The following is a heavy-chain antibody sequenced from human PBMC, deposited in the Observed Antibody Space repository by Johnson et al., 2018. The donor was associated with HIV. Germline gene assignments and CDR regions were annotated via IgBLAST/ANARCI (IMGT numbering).Heavy chain of an antibody. J-gene: IGHJ3*02. CDR3: ARGAYISSWHASGAFDI. Sequence: QVQLVESGGGVVQPGRSLRLSCAASGFTFSSSAMHWVRQAPGKGLEWVAVISYDGSNKYYADSVKGRFTISRDNGKNYLYLQMNSLRAEETALYYCARGAYISSWHASGAFDIWCQGTMVTVSS. V-gene: IGHV3-30*04. CDR1: GFTFSSSA. CDR2: ISYDGSNK. D-gene: IGHD6-13*01.